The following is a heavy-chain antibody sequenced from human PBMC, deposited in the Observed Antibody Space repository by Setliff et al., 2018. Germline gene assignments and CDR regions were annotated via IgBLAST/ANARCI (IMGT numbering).Heavy chain of an antibody. CDR2: IYYSGST. V-gene: IGHV4-59*11. Sequence: PSETLSLTCTVSGGSISSHYWSWIRQPPGKGLEWIGYIYYSGSTNYNPSLKSRVTISVDTSKNQFSLKLSSVTAADTAVYYCASWGTVTLFDYWGQGTLVTVSS. J-gene: IGHJ4*02. D-gene: IGHD4-4*01. CDR3: ASWGTVTLFDY. CDR1: GGSISSHY.